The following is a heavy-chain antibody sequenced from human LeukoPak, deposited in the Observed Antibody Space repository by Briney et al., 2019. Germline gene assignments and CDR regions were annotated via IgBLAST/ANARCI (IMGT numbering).Heavy chain of an antibody. V-gene: IGHV3-53*04. Sequence: GGSLRLSCAASGFTASSSYMSWVRQAPGKGLEWVSVIYSGGSTYYADSVKGRFTISRHNSKNTLYLQMNSLRAEDTAVYYCARGPAYDSSGYPTSFDYWGQGTLVTVSS. J-gene: IGHJ4*02. CDR1: GFTASSSY. CDR2: IYSGGST. CDR3: ARGPAYDSSGYPTSFDY. D-gene: IGHD3-22*01.